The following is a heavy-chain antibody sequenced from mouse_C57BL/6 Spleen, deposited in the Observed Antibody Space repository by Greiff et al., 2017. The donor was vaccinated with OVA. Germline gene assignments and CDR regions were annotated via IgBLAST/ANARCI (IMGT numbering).Heavy chain of an antibody. CDR1: GYTFTSYW. CDR2: IDPSDSET. Sequence: VQLQQPGAELVRPGSSVKLSCKASGYTFTSYWMHWVKQRPIQGLEWIGNIDPSDSETHYNQKFKDKATLTVDKSSSTAYMQLSSLTSEDSAGYYCARSGTTVVAPYWYFDVWGTGTTVTVSS. V-gene: IGHV1-52*01. J-gene: IGHJ1*03. CDR3: ARSGTTVVAPYWYFDV. D-gene: IGHD1-1*01.